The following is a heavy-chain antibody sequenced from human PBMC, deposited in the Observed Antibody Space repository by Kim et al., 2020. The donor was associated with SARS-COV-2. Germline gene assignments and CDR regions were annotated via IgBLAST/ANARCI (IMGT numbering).Heavy chain of an antibody. CDR3: GISGI. CDR1: GITSSSYW. CDR2: IKRDGSER. J-gene: IGHJ4*02. V-gene: IGHV3-7*01. Sequence: GGSLRFSCVESGITSSSYWLTWVRQAPGKGLEWVANIKRDGSERYYGDSVKGRFTISRDNAKSSVFLQMNSLRSEDTAVYYSGISGIWGQGTLVTVSS.